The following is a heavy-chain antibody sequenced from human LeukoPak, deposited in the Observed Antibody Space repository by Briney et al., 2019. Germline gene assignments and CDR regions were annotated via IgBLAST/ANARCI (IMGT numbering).Heavy chain of an antibody. CDR2: IIPIFGTA. V-gene: IGHV1-69*06. CDR3: ARVDILTGYYFFDS. Sequence: ASVKVSCKASGGTFSSYAISWVRQAPGQGLEWMGGIIPIFGTANYAQKFQGRVTITADKSTSTAYMEVRSLRSDDTAVFYCARVDILTGYYFFDSWGQGTLVTVSS. J-gene: IGHJ4*02. CDR1: GGTFSSYA. D-gene: IGHD3-9*01.